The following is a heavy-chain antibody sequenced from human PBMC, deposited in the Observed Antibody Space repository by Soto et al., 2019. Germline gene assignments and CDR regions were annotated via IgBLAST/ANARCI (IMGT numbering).Heavy chain of an antibody. V-gene: IGHV4-30-2*01. CDR2: IYHSGST. J-gene: IGHJ5*02. CDR3: ARSYYYGSANWFDP. D-gene: IGHD3-10*01. CDR1: GGSISSGGYS. Sequence: SETLSLTCAVSGGSISSGGYSWSWIRQPPGKGLEWIGYIYHSGSTYYNPSLKSRVTISVDRSKNQFSLKLSSVAAADTAVYYCARSYYYGSANWFDPWRQGTLVTVSS.